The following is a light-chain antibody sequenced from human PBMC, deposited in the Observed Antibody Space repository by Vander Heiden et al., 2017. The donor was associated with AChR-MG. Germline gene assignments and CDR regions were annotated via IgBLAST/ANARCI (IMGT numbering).Light chain of an antibody. CDR1: QSVSSSY. CDR3: QQYGSSRT. Sequence: EIVLTQSPGTLSLSPGERATLSCRASQSVSSSYLAWYQQKPGQAPRLIIDGASSRATGIPDRFSGSGCGTDFTLTISRLEPEDFAVYYCQQYGSSRTFGQGTKVEIK. CDR2: GAS. V-gene: IGKV3-20*01. J-gene: IGKJ1*01.